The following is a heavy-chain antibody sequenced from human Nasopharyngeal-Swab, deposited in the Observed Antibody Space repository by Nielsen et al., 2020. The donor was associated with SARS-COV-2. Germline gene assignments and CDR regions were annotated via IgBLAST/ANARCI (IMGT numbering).Heavy chain of an antibody. CDR2: ISYDGSNK. CDR3: ARGEVYHYDSSGYLNYFDY. Sequence: VRQAPGKGLEWVAVISYDGSNKYYADSVKGRFTISRDNSKNTLYLQMNSLRAEDTAVYYCARGEVYHYDSSGYLNYFDYWGQGTLVTVSS. D-gene: IGHD3-22*01. J-gene: IGHJ4*02. V-gene: IGHV3-30-3*01.